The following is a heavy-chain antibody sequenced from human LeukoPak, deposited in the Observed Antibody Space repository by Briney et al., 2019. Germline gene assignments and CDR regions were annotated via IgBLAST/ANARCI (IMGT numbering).Heavy chain of an antibody. J-gene: IGHJ6*03. CDR1: GFTFSSYA. D-gene: IGHD3-3*01. CDR2: ISGSGGST. V-gene: IGHV3-23*01. CDR3: AKDLSRITIFGVVLRYFYMDV. Sequence: GGSLRLSCAASGFTFSSYAMSWVRQAPGKGLEWVSAISGSGGSTYYADSVKGRFTISRDNSKNTVYLQMNSLRAEDTAVYYCAKDLSRITIFGVVLRYFYMDVWGKGTTVTVSS.